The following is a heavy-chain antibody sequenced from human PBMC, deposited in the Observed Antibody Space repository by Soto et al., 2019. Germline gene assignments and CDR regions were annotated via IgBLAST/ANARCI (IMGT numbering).Heavy chain of an antibody. CDR1: GGTFSSYA. D-gene: IGHD5-12*01. Sequence: QVQLVQSGAEVKTPGSSVKVSCKASGGTFSSYAISWVRQAPGQGLEWMGGSIPIFGTANYAQKFQRRVTITEDESTSTAYMELSSLRSEDTAVYYCARAPVEMANFMGYWGQGTLVTVSS. V-gene: IGHV1-69*12. CDR2: SIPIFGTA. CDR3: ARAPVEMANFMGY. J-gene: IGHJ4*02.